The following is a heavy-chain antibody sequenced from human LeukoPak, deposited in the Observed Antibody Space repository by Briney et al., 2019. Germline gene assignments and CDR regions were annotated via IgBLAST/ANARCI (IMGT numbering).Heavy chain of an antibody. CDR2: INPSGGST. V-gene: IGHV1-46*01. J-gene: IGHJ3*02. Sequence: VASVKVSCKASGYTFTSYYMHWVRQAPGQGLEWMGIINPSGGSTSYAQKFQGRVTMTRDTSISTAYMELSRLRSDDTAVYYCARGYNFWSGYYDAFDIWGQGTMVTVSS. CDR1: GYTFTSYY. CDR3: ARGYNFWSGYYDAFDI. D-gene: IGHD3-3*01.